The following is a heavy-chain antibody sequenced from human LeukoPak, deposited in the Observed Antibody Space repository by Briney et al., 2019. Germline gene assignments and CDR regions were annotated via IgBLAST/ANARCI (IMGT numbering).Heavy chain of an antibody. D-gene: IGHD2-2*01. Sequence: TGGSLRLSCAASGFTFSSYGMHWVRQAPGKGLEWVAFIRYDGSNKYYADSVKGRFTISRDNSKNTLYLQMNSLRAEDTAVYYCAKDGGYCSSTSCYLLLLDYWGQGTLVTVSS. CDR3: AKDGGYCSSTSCYLLLLDY. J-gene: IGHJ4*02. CDR2: IRYDGSNK. CDR1: GFTFSSYG. V-gene: IGHV3-30*02.